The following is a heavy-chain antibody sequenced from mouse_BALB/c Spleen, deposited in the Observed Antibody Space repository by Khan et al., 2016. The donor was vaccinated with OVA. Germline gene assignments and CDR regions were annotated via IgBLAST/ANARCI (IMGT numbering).Heavy chain of an antibody. V-gene: IGHV9-3-1*01. CDR3: ARSNGNYWFAY. D-gene: IGHD2-1*01. CDR2: INTYIGEP. CDR1: GYTFTNYG. Sequence: HIQLVQSGPELKKPGETVKISCRASGYTFTNYGMNWVKQAPGQGLKWMGWINTYIGEPTYADDFKGRFAFSLEASASTAYLQINNLKNEDTATYFCARSNGNYWFAYWGQGTLVTVSA. J-gene: IGHJ3*01.